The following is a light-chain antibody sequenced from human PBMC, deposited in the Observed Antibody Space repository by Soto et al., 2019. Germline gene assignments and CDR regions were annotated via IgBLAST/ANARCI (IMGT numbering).Light chain of an antibody. CDR1: SSDVGGYNY. CDR3: SSYTSSSTPVV. CDR2: EVS. J-gene: IGLJ2*01. V-gene: IGLV2-14*01. Sequence: QSVLTQPASVSGSPGQSITISCTGTSSDVGGYNYVSWYQQHPGKAPKLMIYEVSNRPSGVSNRFSGYKSGNTASLTISGLHAEDEADYYCSSYTSSSTPVVFGGGTKLTVL.